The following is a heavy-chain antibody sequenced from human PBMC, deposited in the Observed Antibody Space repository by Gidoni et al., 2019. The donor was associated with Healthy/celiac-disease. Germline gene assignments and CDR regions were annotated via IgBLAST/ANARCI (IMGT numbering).Heavy chain of an antibody. Sequence: QVQLQESGPGLVKPSQTLSLTCAVSAYSISSGYYWGWIRQPPGQGLEWIGSISHSGRTYYNPSLKSRVTISVDTSKNQFSLKLSSVTAADTAVYYCARDRHDYVWGSPLDYWGQGTLVTVSS. J-gene: IGHJ4*02. CDR1: AYSISSGYY. CDR3: ARDRHDYVWGSPLDY. D-gene: IGHD3-16*01. V-gene: IGHV4-38-2*02. CDR2: ISHSGRT.